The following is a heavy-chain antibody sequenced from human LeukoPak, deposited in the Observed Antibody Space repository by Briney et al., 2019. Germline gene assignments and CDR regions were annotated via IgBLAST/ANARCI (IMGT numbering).Heavy chain of an antibody. D-gene: IGHD3-22*01. V-gene: IGHV3-7*01. CDR3: ARDARRRRYYDSSGYSNFDY. CDR1: GFTFSSYW. CDR2: IKQDGSEK. Sequence: GGSLRLSCAASGFTFSSYWMSWVRQAPGMGLEWVANIKQDGSEKYYVDSVKGRLTISRDNAKNSLYLQMNSLRAEDTAVYYCARDARRRRYYDSSGYSNFDYWGQGTLVTVSS. J-gene: IGHJ4*02.